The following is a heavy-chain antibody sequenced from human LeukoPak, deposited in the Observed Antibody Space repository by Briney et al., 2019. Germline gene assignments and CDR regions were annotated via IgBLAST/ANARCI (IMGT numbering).Heavy chain of an antibody. CDR1: GGSISSYY. Sequence: EASETLSLTCTVSGGSISSYYWSWTRQPPGKGLEWIGYIYYSGSTNYNSSFKSRVTISIDTSKNQFSLRLSSVTAADTAVYYCARGERAAAGSPRSWFDPWGQGTLVTVSS. CDR3: ARGERAAAGSPRSWFDP. J-gene: IGHJ5*02. V-gene: IGHV4-59*01. CDR2: IYYSGST. D-gene: IGHD6-13*01.